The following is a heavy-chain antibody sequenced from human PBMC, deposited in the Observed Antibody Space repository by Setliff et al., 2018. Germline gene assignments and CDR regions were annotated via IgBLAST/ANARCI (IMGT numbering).Heavy chain of an antibody. CDR1: DGSLSTYC. CDR2: VYYSGTA. D-gene: IGHD5-12*01. Sequence: SETLSLTCTVSDGSLSTYCWSWIRQPPGKGLEFIGYVYYSGTANYSPSLRSRLTISVDTSKNQFSLKLRSVTAADTALYYCARNPDFLQYSFDLWGRGTLVTVSS. CDR3: ARNPDFLQYSFDL. V-gene: IGHV4-59*12. J-gene: IGHJ2*01.